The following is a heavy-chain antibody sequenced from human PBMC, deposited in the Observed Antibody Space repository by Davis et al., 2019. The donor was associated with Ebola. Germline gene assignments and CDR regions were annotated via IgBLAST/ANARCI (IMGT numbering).Heavy chain of an antibody. CDR2: ISAYNGNT. Sequence: ASVKVSCKASGYTFTSYGISWVRQAPGQGLEWMGWISAYNGNTNYAQKLQGRVTMTTDTSTSTAYMELRSLRSDDTAVYYCARDPAQQLVVHYFDYWGQGTLVTVSS. J-gene: IGHJ4*02. CDR3: ARDPAQQLVVHYFDY. D-gene: IGHD6-13*01. CDR1: GYTFTSYG. V-gene: IGHV1-18*04.